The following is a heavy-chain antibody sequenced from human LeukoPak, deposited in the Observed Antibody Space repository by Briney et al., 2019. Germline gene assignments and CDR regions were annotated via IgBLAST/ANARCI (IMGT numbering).Heavy chain of an antibody. Sequence: PSETLSLTCTVSGGXIRTSAYYWAWIRQPPGRGLEWIAPIYFTGRTYYNPPLKSRVTLSIDTSKNHFSLKLTSVTAADTSVYYCARLKYRAVTAIPRWGQGTLVTVSS. J-gene: IGHJ4*02. V-gene: IGHV4-39*02. D-gene: IGHD2-21*02. CDR1: GGXIRTSAYY. CDR3: ARLKYRAVTAIPR. CDR2: IYFTGRT.